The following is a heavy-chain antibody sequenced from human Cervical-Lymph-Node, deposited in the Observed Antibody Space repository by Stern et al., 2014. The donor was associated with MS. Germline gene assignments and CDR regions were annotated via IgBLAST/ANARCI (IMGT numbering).Heavy chain of an antibody. CDR1: GFTFSNYA. J-gene: IGHJ4*02. CDR3: ARDGYDYRSGYSFYFDF. V-gene: IGHV3-30-3*01. CDR2: VSYDGNTK. Sequence: QVQLVESGGGVVQPGRSLRLSCAASGFTFSNYAMHWVRQAPGKGLEWVAAVSYDGNTKFYADSVKGSFTIPRDNAKNTLYLQMNSLRPEDTVVYYCARDGYDYRSGYSFYFDFWGQGTPVTVSS. D-gene: IGHD3-3*01.